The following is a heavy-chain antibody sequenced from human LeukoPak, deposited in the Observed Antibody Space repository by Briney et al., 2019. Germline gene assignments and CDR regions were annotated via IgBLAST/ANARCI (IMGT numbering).Heavy chain of an antibody. Sequence: NPGGSLRLSCAASGFTFNDYYMIWIRQAPGKGLEWVSYISSSGDTIYYAGSVKGRFTISRDNAKSSLYLQMNSLRAEDTAVYYCARDRFLEWLLPIDYWGQGTLVTVSS. V-gene: IGHV3-11*01. CDR1: GFTFNDYY. CDR3: ARDRFLEWLLPIDY. D-gene: IGHD3-3*01. CDR2: ISSSGDTI. J-gene: IGHJ4*02.